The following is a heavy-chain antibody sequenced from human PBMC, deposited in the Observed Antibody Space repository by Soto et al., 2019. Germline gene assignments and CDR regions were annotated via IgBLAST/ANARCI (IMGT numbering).Heavy chain of an antibody. J-gene: IGHJ4*02. CDR3: AGQRTSVVTQAYFDS. D-gene: IGHD2-21*02. V-gene: IGHV4-39*01. CDR2: IYYSGST. CDR1: GDSINNRSYY. Sequence: SETLSLTCTVTGDSINNRSYYWGWIRQPPGKGLEWIGSIYYSGSTYNNPSLKSRVSMSVDTSKNQFSLKLRSVTAADTALYYCAGQRTSVVTQAYFDSWGQGSLVTVSS.